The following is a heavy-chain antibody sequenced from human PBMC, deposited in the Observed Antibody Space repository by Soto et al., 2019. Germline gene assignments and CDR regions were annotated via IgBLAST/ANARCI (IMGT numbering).Heavy chain of an antibody. CDR3: ARRLPTHYYYGMDV. CDR1: GYTFTSYG. Sequence: ASVKVSCKASGYTFTSYGISWVRQAPGQGLEWMGWISAYNGNTNYAQKLQGRVTMTTDTSTSTAYMELRSLRSDDTAVYYCARRLPTHYYYGMDVWGQGTTVTVSS. V-gene: IGHV1-18*01. J-gene: IGHJ6*02. D-gene: IGHD4-17*01. CDR2: ISAYNGNT.